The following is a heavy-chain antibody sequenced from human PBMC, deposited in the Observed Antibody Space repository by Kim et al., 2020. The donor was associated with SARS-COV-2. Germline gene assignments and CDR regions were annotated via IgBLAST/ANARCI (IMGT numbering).Heavy chain of an antibody. CDR3: VRDGDY. V-gene: IGHV3-53*01. J-gene: IGHJ4*02. CDR2: GGVK. Sequence: GGVKYYGDSVKGRFTMSRDDSKNTLHLQMTSLRAEDTATYYCVRDGDYWGQGIPVIVSS.